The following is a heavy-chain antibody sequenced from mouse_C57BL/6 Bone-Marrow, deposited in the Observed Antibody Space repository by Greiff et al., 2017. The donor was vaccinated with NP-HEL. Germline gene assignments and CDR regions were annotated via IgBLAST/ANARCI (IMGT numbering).Heavy chain of an antibody. CDR2: VSNGGGSN. V-gene: IGHV5-12*01. CDR3: ARRDYGSSYGYFDV. Sequence: VQLKESGGGLVQPGGSLKLSCAASGFTFSDYYLYWVRQTPEKRLEWVAYVSNGGGSNYYPYTVKGRFTISRDNAKNTLYLERSRLKSEDTAMYYCARRDYGSSYGYFDVWGTGTTVTVSS. J-gene: IGHJ1*03. CDR1: GFTFSDYY. D-gene: IGHD1-1*01.